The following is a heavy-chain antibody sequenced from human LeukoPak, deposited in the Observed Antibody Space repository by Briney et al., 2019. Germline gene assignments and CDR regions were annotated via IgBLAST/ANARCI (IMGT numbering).Heavy chain of an antibody. CDR3: ARDEYCTNGVCYYFDY. V-gene: IGHV1-18*01. J-gene: IGHJ4*02. D-gene: IGHD2-8*01. Sequence: ASVKVSCKASGYTFTSYGISWVRQAPGQGLEWMGWISAYNGNTNYAQKLQGKVTMTTDTSTSTAYMELRSLRSDDTAVYYCARDEYCTNGVCYYFDYWGQGTLVTVSS. CDR1: GYTFTSYG. CDR2: ISAYNGNT.